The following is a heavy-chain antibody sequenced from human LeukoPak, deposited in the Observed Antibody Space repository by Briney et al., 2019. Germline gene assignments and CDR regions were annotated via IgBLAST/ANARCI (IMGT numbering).Heavy chain of an antibody. V-gene: IGHV3-30*04. J-gene: IGHJ4*02. CDR2: ISYDGSNK. CDR3: ARGKGEYFDY. D-gene: IGHD3-16*01. CDR1: GFTFSSYA. Sequence: QAGGSLRLSCAASGFTFSSYAMHWVRQAPGKGLEWVAVISYDGSNKYYADSVKGRFTISRDNSKNTLHLQMNSLRAEDTAVYYCARGKGEYFDYWGQGTLVTVSS.